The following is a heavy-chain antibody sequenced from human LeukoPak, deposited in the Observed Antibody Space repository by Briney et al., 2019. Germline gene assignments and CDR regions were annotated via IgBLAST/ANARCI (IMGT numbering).Heavy chain of an antibody. CDR1: GGSIRNYY. V-gene: IGHV4-59*01. Sequence: SETLSLTCTVSGGSIRNYYGNWIRQPPGKGPEWIGYTSDSGHTYYNPSLRSRVTISVDLSKNQFSLKLTSATAADTAVYYCARWYSHGRYFDYWGPGALVTVSS. CDR2: TSDSGHT. CDR3: ARWYSHGRYFDY. D-gene: IGHD1-1*01. J-gene: IGHJ4*03.